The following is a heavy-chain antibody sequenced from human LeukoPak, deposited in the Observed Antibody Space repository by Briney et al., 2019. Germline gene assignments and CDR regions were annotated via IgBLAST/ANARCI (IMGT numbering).Heavy chain of an antibody. Sequence: GGSLRLSCAASGFTFSSYSMNWVRQAPGKGLEWVSSISSSSSYIYYADSVKGRFTISRDNAKNSLYLQKNSLRAEDTAVYYCARDTPPTRYFDWLHPDSNNWFDPWGQGALVTVSS. D-gene: IGHD3-9*01. CDR1: GFTFSSYS. V-gene: IGHV3-21*01. J-gene: IGHJ5*02. CDR3: ARDTPPTRYFDWLHPDSNNWFDP. CDR2: ISSSSSYI.